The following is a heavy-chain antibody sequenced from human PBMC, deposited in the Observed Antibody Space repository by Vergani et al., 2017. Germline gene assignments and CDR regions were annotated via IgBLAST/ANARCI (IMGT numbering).Heavy chain of an antibody. V-gene: IGHV3-53*01. CDR2: IYSGGST. Sequence: EVQLVESGGGLIQPGGSLRLSCAASGFTVSSNYMSWVRQAPGKGLEWVSVIYSGGSTYYADSVKGRFTIPRDNSKNTLYLQMNSLRAEDTAVYYCARAGPEKYSSGWYGDDIWGQGTMVTVSS. D-gene: IGHD6-19*01. CDR3: ARAGPEKYSSGWYGDDI. J-gene: IGHJ3*02. CDR1: GFTVSSNY.